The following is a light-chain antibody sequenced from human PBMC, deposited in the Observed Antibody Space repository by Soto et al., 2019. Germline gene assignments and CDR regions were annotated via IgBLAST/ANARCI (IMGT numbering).Light chain of an antibody. V-gene: IGKV1-5*03. CDR2: KAS. J-gene: IGKJ4*01. CDR1: QSINSW. CDR3: QQYNSYPIT. Sequence: DIQMTQSPSTLSASVGDRVTITCRASQSINSWLAWYQQKPGKAPKLLIYKASSLESGVPSRFSGSGSGTEFTLTISSLQPDDFATYYCQQYNSYPITFGGGTKVAIK.